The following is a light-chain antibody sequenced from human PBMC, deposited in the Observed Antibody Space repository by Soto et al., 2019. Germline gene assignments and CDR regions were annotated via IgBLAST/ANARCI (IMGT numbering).Light chain of an antibody. V-gene: IGLV2-14*01. J-gene: IGLJ2*01. Sequence: QSALTQPASVSGSPGQSITISCTGTNSDVGGYNYVSWYQHHPGKAPKLIIYEVINRPSGVSNRFSGSKSADTASLTISGLQAEDEADYYCSSYPSATTQELFGGGTKLTVL. CDR3: SSYPSATTQEL. CDR1: NSDVGGYNY. CDR2: EVI.